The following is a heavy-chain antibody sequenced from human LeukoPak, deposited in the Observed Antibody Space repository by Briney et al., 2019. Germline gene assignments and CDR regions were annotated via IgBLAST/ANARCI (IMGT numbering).Heavy chain of an antibody. D-gene: IGHD2-15*01. CDR2: IYYSGST. CDR1: GGSISSYY. Sequence: SETLSLTCTVSGGSISSYYWSWIRQPPGKGLEWIGYIYYSGSTNYNPSLKSRVTISVDTSKNQFSLKLSSVTAADTAVYLCARGALYCNGGSCYGGFDYWGQGTVVTVSS. J-gene: IGHJ4*02. V-gene: IGHV4-59*01. CDR3: ARGALYCNGGSCYGGFDY.